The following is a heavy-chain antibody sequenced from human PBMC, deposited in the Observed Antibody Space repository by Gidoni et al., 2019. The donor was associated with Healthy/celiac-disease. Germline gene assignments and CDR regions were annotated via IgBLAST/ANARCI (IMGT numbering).Heavy chain of an antibody. D-gene: IGHD1-26*01. J-gene: IGHJ5*02. CDR1: GGSISSYY. Sequence: QVQLQESGPGLVKPSETLSLTCTVSGGSISSYYWRWIRQPPGKVTEWMGYIYYSGSTNYTPSLKSRVTISVDTSNNQFSLKLSSVTAADTAVYYCARGGSSNWFDPLGQGTLVTVSS. CDR2: IYYSGST. V-gene: IGHV4-59*01. CDR3: ARGGSSNWFDP.